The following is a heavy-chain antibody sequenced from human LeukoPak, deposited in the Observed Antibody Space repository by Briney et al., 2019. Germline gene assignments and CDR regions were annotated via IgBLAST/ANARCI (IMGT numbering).Heavy chain of an antibody. J-gene: IGHJ4*02. V-gene: IGHV1-46*01. Sequence: ASVKVSCKASGYTFTSYYMHWVRQVPGQGLEWMGIINPSGGSTSYAQKFQGRVTMTRDTSTSTVYMELSSLRSEDTAVYYCARDIYPYSSSSVPAGEYDYWGQGTLVTVSS. CDR2: INPSGGST. CDR1: GYTFTSYY. D-gene: IGHD6-6*01. CDR3: ARDIYPYSSSSVPAGEYDY.